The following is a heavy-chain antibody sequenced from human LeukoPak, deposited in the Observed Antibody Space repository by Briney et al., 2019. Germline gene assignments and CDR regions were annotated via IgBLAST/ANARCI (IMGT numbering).Heavy chain of an antibody. Sequence: SETLSLTCTVSGGSISSYYWSWIRQPPGKGPEWIGYIYYSGSTNYNPSLKSRVTISVDTSKNQFSLKLSSVTAADTAVYYCARHPISSSWYNYYGMDVWGQGTTVTVSS. CDR2: IYYSGST. CDR3: ARHPISSSWYNYYGMDV. J-gene: IGHJ6*02. V-gene: IGHV4-59*08. D-gene: IGHD6-13*01. CDR1: GGSISSYY.